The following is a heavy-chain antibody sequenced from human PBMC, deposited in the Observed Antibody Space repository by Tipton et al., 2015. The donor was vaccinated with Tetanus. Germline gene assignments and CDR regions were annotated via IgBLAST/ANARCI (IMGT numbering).Heavy chain of an antibody. Sequence: SLRLSCAASGFSFRSYWMHWVRQSPGKGLVWVSRIKSDGSKTTYADSVKGRFTISRDNAKNTLYLQMNSLRDEDTAVYYCAKDPASRGWSDPWGQGTLVSVSS. CDR2: IKSDGSKT. CDR1: GFSFRSYW. J-gene: IGHJ5*02. V-gene: IGHV3-74*03. CDR3: AKDPASRGWSDP.